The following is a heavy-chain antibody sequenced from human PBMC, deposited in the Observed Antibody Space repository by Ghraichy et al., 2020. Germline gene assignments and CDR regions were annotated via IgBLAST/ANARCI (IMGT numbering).Heavy chain of an antibody. CDR1: GDRVSSNSAA. CDR2: TYYRSKWYN. V-gene: IGHV6-1*01. Sequence: SQTLSLTCAISGDRVSSNSAAWNWIRQSPSRGLEWLVRTYYRSKWYNEYALSVKSRITINPDTSMNQFSLQLNSVTTEDTAVYYCARGRYYYDGSSYFYYYYYMDVWGKGTTVTVS. J-gene: IGHJ6*03. D-gene: IGHD3-22*01. CDR3: ARGRYYYDGSSYFYYYYYMDV.